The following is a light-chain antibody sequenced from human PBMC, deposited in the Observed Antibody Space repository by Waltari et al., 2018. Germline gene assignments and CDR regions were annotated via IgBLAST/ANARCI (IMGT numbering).Light chain of an antibody. CDR1: PSLVHGDGDTY. CDR3: MQGTQWPRS. CDR2: KVS. Sequence: DVVMTQSPLSLPVTLGQPASIPCRSSPSLVHGDGDTYLSWFQQRPGQSPRRLIYKVSNRDSGVPDRFSGSGSGTDFTLKISRVEADDIAIYYCMQGTQWPRSFGQGTKVEIE. V-gene: IGKV2-30*02. J-gene: IGKJ1*01.